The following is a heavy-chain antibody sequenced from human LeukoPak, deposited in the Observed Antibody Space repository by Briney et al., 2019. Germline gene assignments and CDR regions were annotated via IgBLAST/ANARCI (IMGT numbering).Heavy chain of an antibody. V-gene: IGHV4-34*01. J-gene: IGHJ4*02. D-gene: IGHD2-2*03. CDR3: ARGVGIVVVPAAIPYYFDY. CDR1: GGSFSGYY. Sequence: SETLSLTCAVYGGSFSGYYWSWIRQPPGKGLEWIGAINHSGSTNYNPSLKSRVTISVDTSKNQFSLKLSSVTAADTAVYYCARGVGIVVVPAAIPYYFDYWGQGTLVTVSS. CDR2: INHSGST.